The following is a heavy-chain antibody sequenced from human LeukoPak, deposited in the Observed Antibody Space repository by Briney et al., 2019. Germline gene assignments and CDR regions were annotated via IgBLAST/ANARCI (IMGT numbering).Heavy chain of an antibody. Sequence: KSSETLSLTCTVSGGSISTSYWNWVRQPPGKGLEWIGYILYSGSTNYNPSLESRVTISVDTSKNQFSLKLTSVTAADTAVYYCARVAATAIDYWGQGTLVTVSS. V-gene: IGHV4-59*01. CDR2: ILYSGST. D-gene: IGHD2-15*01. CDR3: ARVAATAIDY. J-gene: IGHJ4*02. CDR1: GGSISTSY.